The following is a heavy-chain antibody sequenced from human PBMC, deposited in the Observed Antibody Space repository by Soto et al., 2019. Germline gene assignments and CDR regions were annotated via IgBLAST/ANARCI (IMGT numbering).Heavy chain of an antibody. CDR2: IWYDGSNK. CDR1: GFTFSSYG. Sequence: QVQLVESGGGVGQPGTSLRLSCAASGFTFSSYGMHWVRQAPGKGLEWVGIIWYDGSNKYYADSVKGRFTISRDNSKNTLYLQMKSLRAEDTAVYYCARDAFRVGAESGAFDIWGRGTMVTVSS. J-gene: IGHJ3*02. V-gene: IGHV3-33*01. D-gene: IGHD1-26*01. CDR3: ARDAFRVGAESGAFDI.